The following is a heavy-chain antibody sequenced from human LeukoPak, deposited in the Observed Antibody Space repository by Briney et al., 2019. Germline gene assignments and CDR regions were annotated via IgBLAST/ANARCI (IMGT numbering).Heavy chain of an antibody. CDR1: GFTFSSYA. D-gene: IGHD2-2*01. J-gene: IGHJ4*02. CDR2: ISGSGGST. V-gene: IGHV3-23*01. CDR3: AQGIFCSSTSCHVFDY. Sequence: GGSLRLSCAASGFTFSSYAMSWVRQAPGKGLEWVSAISGSGGSTYYADSVKGRFTISRDNSKNTLYLQMNSLRAEDTAVYYCAQGIFCSSTSCHVFDYWGQGTLVTVSS.